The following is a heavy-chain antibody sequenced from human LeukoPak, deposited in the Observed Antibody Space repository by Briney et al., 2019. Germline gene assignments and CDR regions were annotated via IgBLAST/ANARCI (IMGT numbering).Heavy chain of an antibody. J-gene: IGHJ4*02. CDR1: GFTFSTYT. CDR3: ARAPLGVQDGYYFDY. CDR2: IGGSGGDI. Sequence: PGGSLRLSCAASGFTFSTYTMYWVRQPPGKGLEWVSIIGGSGGDIHYADSVKGRFTISRDNSKNTLYLQMNSLRAEDTAVYYCARAPLGVQDGYYFDYWGQGTLVTVSS. V-gene: IGHV3-23*01.